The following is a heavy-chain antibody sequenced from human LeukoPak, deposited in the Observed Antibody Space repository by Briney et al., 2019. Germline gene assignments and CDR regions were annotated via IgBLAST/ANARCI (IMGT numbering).Heavy chain of an antibody. J-gene: IGHJ4*02. CDR1: GGSIRSSTYY. V-gene: IGHV4-39*07. CDR3: ARGPVRLARPYDY. D-gene: IGHD3-9*01. Sequence: PSETLSLTCTVSGGSIRSSTYYWTWIRQPPGKGLEWIGEINHTGSTNYNPSFKSRVTMSADTPKNQFSLNLTPVTAADTALYYCARGPVRLARPYDYWGQGTLVTGSS. CDR2: INHTGST.